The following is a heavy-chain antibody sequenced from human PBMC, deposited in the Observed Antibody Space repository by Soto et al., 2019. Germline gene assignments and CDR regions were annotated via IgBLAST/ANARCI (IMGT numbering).Heavy chain of an antibody. D-gene: IGHD5-18*01. CDR1: GGTFSSYA. J-gene: IGHJ4*02. CDR2: IIPIFGTA. Sequence: GASVKVSCKASGGTFSSYAISWVRQAPGQGLEWMGGIIPIFGTANYAQKFQGRVTITADESTSTAYMELSSLRSEDTAVYYCARADDPTDETRHSYGYAYWGQGTLVTVSS. V-gene: IGHV1-69*13. CDR3: ARADDPTDETRHSYGYAY.